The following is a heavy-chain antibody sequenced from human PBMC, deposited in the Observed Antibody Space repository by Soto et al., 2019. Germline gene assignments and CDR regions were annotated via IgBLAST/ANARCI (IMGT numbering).Heavy chain of an antibody. CDR2: ITWNSGTI. CDR3: AKDHDGSALYGMDV. Sequence: EVQLVESGGGLVQPGRSLRLSCAASGFTFDDYAMHWVRQTPGKGLEWVSGITWNSGTIGYADSVKGRFTISRDNGKNSLYLKMNSRRPEDTALYYCAKDHDGSALYGMDVWGQGTTVTVSS. D-gene: IGHD3-10*01. J-gene: IGHJ6*02. V-gene: IGHV3-9*01. CDR1: GFTFDDYA.